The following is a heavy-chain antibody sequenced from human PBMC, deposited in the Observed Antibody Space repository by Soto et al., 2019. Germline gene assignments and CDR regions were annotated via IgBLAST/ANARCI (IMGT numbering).Heavy chain of an antibody. CDR2: IKPGTSDI. V-gene: IGHV5-51*01. J-gene: IGHJ4*02. CDR3: ARQLSHICDS. CDR1: GYKFGSAW. Sequence: PVESEKISFKGVGYKFGSAWIGWVRQMPGKGLEWMGIIKPGTSDIRYSPSCRGHVTISADEAVSTAYLQWSSLKASDTAMYYCARQLSHICDSWGQGTLVTVS. D-gene: IGHD3-3*02.